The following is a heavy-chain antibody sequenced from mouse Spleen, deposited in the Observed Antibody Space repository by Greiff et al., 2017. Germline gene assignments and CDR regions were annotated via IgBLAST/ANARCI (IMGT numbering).Heavy chain of an antibody. V-gene: IGHV1-74*01. CDR2: IHPSDCDT. J-gene: IGHJ4*01. CDR1: GYTFTSYW. CDR3: ARDPLFYAMDY. D-gene: IGHD1-1*02. Sequence: QVQLQQPGAELVKPGASVKVSCKASGYTFTSYWMHWVKQRPGQGLEWIGRIHPSDCDTNYNQKFKGKATLTADNSYSTAYMQLSSLTSEDSAVYFCARDPLFYAMDYLGQGTSVTGSS.